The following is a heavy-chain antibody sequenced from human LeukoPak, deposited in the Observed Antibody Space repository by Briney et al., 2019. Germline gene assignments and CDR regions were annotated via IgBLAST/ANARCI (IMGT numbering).Heavy chain of an antibody. CDR1: GYTFTSYG. Sequence: GASVKVSCKASGYTFTSYGISWVRQAPGQGLEWMGWISAYNGNTNYAQKLQGRVTMTTDTSTSTAYMELRSLRSDDTAVYYCARDRCSSTSCPKDFDYWGQGTLVTVSS. J-gene: IGHJ4*02. D-gene: IGHD2-2*01. CDR3: ARDRCSSTSCPKDFDY. CDR2: ISAYNGNT. V-gene: IGHV1-18*01.